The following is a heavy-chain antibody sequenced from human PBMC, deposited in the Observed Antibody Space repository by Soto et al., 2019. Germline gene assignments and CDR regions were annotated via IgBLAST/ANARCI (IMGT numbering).Heavy chain of an antibody. CDR1: GGSISSGGYY. Sequence: QVQLQASGPGLVKPSQPLSLTCTVSGGSISSGGYYWSWIRQHPGKGLEWIGYIYYSGSTYYTPSLKSLLTISVDTSKNQFSLKLSSVTDADTAVYYWARGGSSSPYFDSWGQGTLVTVSS. J-gene: IGHJ4*02. D-gene: IGHD6-13*01. V-gene: IGHV4-31*01. CDR3: ARGGSSSPYFDS. CDR2: IYYSGST.